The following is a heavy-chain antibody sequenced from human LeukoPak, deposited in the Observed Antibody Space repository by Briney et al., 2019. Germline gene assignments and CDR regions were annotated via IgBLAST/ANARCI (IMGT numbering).Heavy chain of an antibody. CDR1: GGSFSGYY. V-gene: IGHV4-34*01. J-gene: IGHJ6*03. CDR3: ARGLMIDLYYYYYYMDV. D-gene: IGHD3-16*01. CDR2: INHSGST. Sequence: PSETLSLTCAVYGGSFSGYYWSWIRQPPGKGLEWIGEINHSGSTNYNPSLKSRVTISVDTSKNQFSLKLSSVTAADTAVYYCARGLMIDLYYYYYYMDVWGKGTTVTVSS.